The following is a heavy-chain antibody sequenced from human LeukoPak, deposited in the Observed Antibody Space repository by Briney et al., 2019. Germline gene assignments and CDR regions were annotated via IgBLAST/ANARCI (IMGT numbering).Heavy chain of an antibody. D-gene: IGHD3-10*01. J-gene: IGHJ5*02. V-gene: IGHV4-59*01. CDR1: GGSISSYY. Sequence: SETLSLTCTVSGGSISSYYWSWIRQPPGKGLEWIGYIHYSGSTNYNPSLKSRVTISVDTSKNQFSLKLSSVTAADTAVFYCAREFVYYGSGSMNWFDPWGQGTLVTVSS. CDR2: IHYSGST. CDR3: AREFVYYGSGSMNWFDP.